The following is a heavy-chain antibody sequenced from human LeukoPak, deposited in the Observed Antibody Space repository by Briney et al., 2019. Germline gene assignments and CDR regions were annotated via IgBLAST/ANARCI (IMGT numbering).Heavy chain of an antibody. CDR3: ARTSAYYYDSSGYYWGYYFDY. J-gene: IGHJ4*02. Sequence: SETLSLTCAVSGYSISSGYYWGWIRQPPGKGLEWIGSIYHSGSTYNNPSLTSRVTISVDTSKNQFSLKLSSVTAADTAVYYCARTSAYYYDSSGYYWGYYFDYWGQGTLVTVSS. D-gene: IGHD3-22*01. V-gene: IGHV4-38-2*01. CDR2: IYHSGST. CDR1: GYSISSGYY.